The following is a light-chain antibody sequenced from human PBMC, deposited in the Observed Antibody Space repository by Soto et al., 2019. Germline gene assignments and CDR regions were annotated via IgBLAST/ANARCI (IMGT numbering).Light chain of an antibody. Sequence: QSALTQPASVSGSPGQSITISCTGTSSDVGGYNYVSWYQQHPGKAPKLMIYDVSNRPSGVSNRFSGSKSGNTASLTISGLQYEDEADYYCSSYTRSSTLVFGGGTKLTV. J-gene: IGLJ2*01. V-gene: IGLV2-14*01. CDR1: SSDVGGYNY. CDR3: SSYTRSSTLV. CDR2: DVS.